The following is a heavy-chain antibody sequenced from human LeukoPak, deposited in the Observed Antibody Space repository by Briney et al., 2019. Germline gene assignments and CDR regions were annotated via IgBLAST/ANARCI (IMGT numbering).Heavy chain of an antibody. V-gene: IGHV4-34*01. CDR1: GGSFSGYY. J-gene: IGHJ6*02. CDR2: INHSGST. CDR3: ARSRIYYYGMDV. D-gene: IGHD2-15*01. Sequence: SETLSLTCAVYGGSFSGYYWSWIRQPPGKGLEWIGEINHSGSTNYNPSLKSRVTISVDTSKNQFSLKLSSVTAADTAVYYCARSRIYYYGMDVWGRGTTVTVSS.